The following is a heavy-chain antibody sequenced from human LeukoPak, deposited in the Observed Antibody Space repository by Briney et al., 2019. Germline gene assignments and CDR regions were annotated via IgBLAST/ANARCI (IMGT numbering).Heavy chain of an antibody. V-gene: IGHV3-30*04. CDR3: AREPYYHDSSGYVSDY. CDR1: GFRFSGYA. CDR2: ISYNGGRK. Sequence: GGSLRLSCVASGFRFSGYAIHWVRQAPGKGLEWVALISYNGGRKDYADSVKGRFTIDRDNSKNTVYLQMNSLRAEDTAVYYCAREPYYHDSSGYVSDYWGQGTLVTVSS. D-gene: IGHD3-22*01. J-gene: IGHJ4*02.